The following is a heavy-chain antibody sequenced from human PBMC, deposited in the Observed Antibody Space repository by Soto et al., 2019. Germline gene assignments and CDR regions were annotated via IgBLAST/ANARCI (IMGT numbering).Heavy chain of an antibody. V-gene: IGHV1-46*03. Sequence: ASVKVSCKASGYTFTSYYMHWVRQAPGQGLEWMGIINPSGGSTSYAQKFQGRVTMTRDTSTSTVYMELSSLRSEDTAVYYCARDNAVTNLGEYYYMDVWGKGTTVTVSS. D-gene: IGHD3-16*01. CDR3: ARDNAVTNLGEYYYMDV. CDR1: GYTFTSYY. J-gene: IGHJ6*03. CDR2: INPSGGST.